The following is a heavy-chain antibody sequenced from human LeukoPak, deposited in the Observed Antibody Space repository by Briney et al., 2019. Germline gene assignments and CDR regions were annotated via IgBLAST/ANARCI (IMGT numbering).Heavy chain of an antibody. V-gene: IGHV4-34*01. CDR1: GGSFSGYY. Sequence: SETLSLTCAVCGGSFSGYYWSWIRQPPGKGLEWIGEINHSGSTNYNPSLKSRVTISVDTSKNQFSLKLSSVTAADTAVYYCARGSSYGDYAVWGQGTLVTVSS. J-gene: IGHJ4*02. D-gene: IGHD4-17*01. CDR2: INHSGST. CDR3: ARGSSYGDYAV.